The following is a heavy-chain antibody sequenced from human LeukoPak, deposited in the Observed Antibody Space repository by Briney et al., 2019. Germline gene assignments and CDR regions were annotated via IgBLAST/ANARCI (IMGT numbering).Heavy chain of an antibody. CDR1: GGSISSSSYY. D-gene: IGHD3-22*01. V-gene: IGHV4-39*01. J-gene: IGHJ3*02. CDR2: IYYSGST. Sequence: PSETLSLTCTVSGGSISSSSYYWGWIRQPPGKGLEWIGIIYYSGSTYYNPSLKSRVTISVDTSKNQFSLKLSSVTAADTAVYYCARQDYYDSSGYYDAFDIWGQGTMVTVSS. CDR3: ARQDYYDSSGYYDAFDI.